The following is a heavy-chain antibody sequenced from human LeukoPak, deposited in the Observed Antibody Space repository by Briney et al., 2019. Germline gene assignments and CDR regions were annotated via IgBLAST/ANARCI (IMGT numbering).Heavy chain of an antibody. D-gene: IGHD3-22*01. CDR3: AREGDSSGRDY. V-gene: IGHV4-30-4*01. J-gene: IGHJ4*02. CDR2: IYYSGST. CDR1: GGSISSGDYY. Sequence: SQTLSLTCTVSGGSISSGDYYWSWIRQPPGKGLEWIGYIYYSGSTYYNPSLKSRVAISVDTSKNQFSLKLSSVTAADTAVYYCAREGDSSGRDYWGQGTLVTVSS.